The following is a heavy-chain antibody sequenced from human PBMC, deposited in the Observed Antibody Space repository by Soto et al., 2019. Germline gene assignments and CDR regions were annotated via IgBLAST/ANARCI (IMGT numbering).Heavy chain of an antibody. D-gene: IGHD4-17*01. CDR3: AREYGDYVLDLDY. CDR1: GFTFSSYW. Sequence: GGSLRLSCAASGFTFSSYWMSWVRQAPGKGLEWVANIKQDGSEKYYVDSVKGRFTISRDNAKNSLYLQMNSLRAEDTAVYYCAREYGDYVLDLDYWGQGTLVTVSS. CDR2: IKQDGSEK. J-gene: IGHJ4*02. V-gene: IGHV3-7*01.